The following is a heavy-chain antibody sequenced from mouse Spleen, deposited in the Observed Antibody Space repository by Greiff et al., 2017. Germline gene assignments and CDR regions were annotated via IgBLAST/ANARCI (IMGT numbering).Heavy chain of an antibody. V-gene: IGHV1-77*01. Sequence: VKLQESGAELARPGASVKLSCKASGYTFTDYYINWVKQRTGQGLEWIGEIYPGSGNTYYNEKFKGKATLTADKSSSTAYMQLSSLTSEDSAVYFCARSKLGLDYWGQGTTLTVSS. CDR3: ARSKLGLDY. D-gene: IGHD4-1*01. J-gene: IGHJ2*01. CDR1: GYTFTDYY. CDR2: IYPGSGNT.